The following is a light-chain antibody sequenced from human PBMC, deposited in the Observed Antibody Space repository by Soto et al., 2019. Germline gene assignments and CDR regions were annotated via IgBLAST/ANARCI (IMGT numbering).Light chain of an antibody. Sequence: EIVMTQSPATLSVSPGERATLSCRASQSLSSIYLAWYQQKPGQAPRLLIYQTSIRAAGIPARFSASGTGTDFTLTISDVQPEDFAVYYCHQRQSWPRTFGQGTKV. CDR1: QSLSSIY. CDR3: HQRQSWPRT. V-gene: IGKV3D-15*03. J-gene: IGKJ1*01. CDR2: QTS.